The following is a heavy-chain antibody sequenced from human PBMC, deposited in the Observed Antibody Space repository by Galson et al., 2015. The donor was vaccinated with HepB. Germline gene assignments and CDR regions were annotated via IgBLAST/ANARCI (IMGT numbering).Heavy chain of an antibody. J-gene: IGHJ3*02. Sequence: VKVSCKASGYTFTGYYMHWVRQAPGQVLEWMGRINPNSGGTNYAQKFQGRVTMTRDTSISTAYMELSRLRSDDTAVYYCARGGYGSGSYYTLGAAFDIWGQGTMVTVSS. CDR1: GYTFTGYY. CDR2: INPNSGGT. CDR3: ARGGYGSGSYYTLGAAFDI. V-gene: IGHV1-2*06. D-gene: IGHD3-10*01.